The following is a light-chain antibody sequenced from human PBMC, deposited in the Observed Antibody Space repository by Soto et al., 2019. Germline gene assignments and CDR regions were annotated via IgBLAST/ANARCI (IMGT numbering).Light chain of an antibody. CDR3: QQYGSSGT. V-gene: IGKV3-20*01. J-gene: IGKJ1*01. CDR1: QSVSNNY. Sequence: EIVLTQSPFTLSLAPGEISTLSFSASQSVSNNYLAWYQQKPGQAPRLLIYGASNRATGIPDRFSGSGSGTDFTLTISRLEPEDFAVYYCQQYGSSGTFGQGTKVDIK. CDR2: GAS.